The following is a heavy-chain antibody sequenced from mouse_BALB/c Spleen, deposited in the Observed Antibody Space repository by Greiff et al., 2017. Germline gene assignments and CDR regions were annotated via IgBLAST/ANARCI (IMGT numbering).Heavy chain of an antibody. CDR3: AKHPSTVVPHYYAMDY. V-gene: IGHV2-6-5*01. D-gene: IGHD1-1*01. CDR1: GFSLTDYG. CDR2: IWGGGST. J-gene: IGHJ4*01. Sequence: VQLQQSGPGLVAPSQSLSITCTVSGFSLTDYGVSWIRQPPGKGLEWLGVIWGGGSTYYNSALKSRLSISKDNSKSQVFLKMNSLQTDDTAMYYCAKHPSTVVPHYYAMDYWGQGTSVTVSS.